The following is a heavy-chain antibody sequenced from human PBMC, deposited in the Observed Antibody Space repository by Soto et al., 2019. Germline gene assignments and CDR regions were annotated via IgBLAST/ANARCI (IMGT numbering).Heavy chain of an antibody. Sequence: QVQLVQSGAEVKKPGSSVKVSCRASGGTFSTSTFTWVRQAPGQGLEWMGRTIPLLNVADYAQDFQGRVTTTAHKSTSTAYMELTSLTPTDTAVYYCARDLTIGSTYSGYDAIDSWGQGTLVTVSS. D-gene: IGHD5-12*01. CDR1: GGTFSTST. J-gene: IGHJ4*02. CDR2: TIPLLNVA. CDR3: ARDLTIGSTYSGYDAIDS. V-gene: IGHV1-69*08.